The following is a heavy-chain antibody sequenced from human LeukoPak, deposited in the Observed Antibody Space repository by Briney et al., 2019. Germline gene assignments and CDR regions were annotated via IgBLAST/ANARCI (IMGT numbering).Heavy chain of an antibody. CDR2: IYTSGST. V-gene: IGHV4-4*09. D-gene: IGHD3-10*01. CDR1: GGSISSYY. Sequence: SETLSLTCTVSGGSISSYYWSWLRQPPGQGLEWIGYIYTSGSTNYNPSLKSRVTISVDTSKNQCSLKLSSVTAADTAVYYCARLEFMTGDWFDPWGQGTLVTVSS. J-gene: IGHJ5*02. CDR3: ARLEFMTGDWFDP.